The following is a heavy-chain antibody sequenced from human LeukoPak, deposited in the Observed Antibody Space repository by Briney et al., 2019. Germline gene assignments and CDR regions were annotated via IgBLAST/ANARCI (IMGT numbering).Heavy chain of an antibody. CDR2: INHSGST. Sequence: PSQTLSLTCAVYGGSFSGYYWSWIRQPPGKGLEWIGEINHSGSTNYNPSLKSRVPISVETSKNQFSLKLSSVAAATPAVYSCARVPLDTGYSYGWGYYYYYGMDVWGQGTTVTVSS. J-gene: IGHJ6*02. CDR3: ARVPLDTGYSYGWGYYYYYGMDV. D-gene: IGHD5-18*01. CDR1: GGSFSGYY. V-gene: IGHV4-34*01.